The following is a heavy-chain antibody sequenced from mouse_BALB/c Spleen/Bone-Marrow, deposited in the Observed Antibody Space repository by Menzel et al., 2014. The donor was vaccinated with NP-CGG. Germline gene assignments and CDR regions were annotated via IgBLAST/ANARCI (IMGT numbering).Heavy chain of an antibody. CDR1: GFTFSSYG. Sequence: LVESGGGLVQPGGSLKLSCAASGFTFSSYGMSWVRQTPDKRLELVATINSNGGSTYYPDSVKGRFTISRDNAKNTLYLQMSSLKSEDTAMYYCARDSNDYWGQGTTLTVSS. V-gene: IGHV5-6-3*01. J-gene: IGHJ2*01. CDR2: INSNGGST. CDR3: ARDSNDY.